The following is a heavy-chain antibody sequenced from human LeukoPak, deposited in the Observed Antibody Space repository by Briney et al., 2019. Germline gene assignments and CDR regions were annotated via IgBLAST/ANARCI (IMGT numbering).Heavy chain of an antibody. Sequence: PGGSLRLSCAASGFTFSSYAMSWVRQAPGKGLEWASAISGSGGSTYYADSVKGRFTISRDNSKNTLYLQMNSLRAEDTAVYYCAREIGRIAVAGTVSAGVDYWGQGTLVTVSS. V-gene: IGHV3-23*01. J-gene: IGHJ4*02. CDR1: GFTFSSYA. CDR2: ISGSGGST. D-gene: IGHD6-19*01. CDR3: AREIGRIAVAGTVSAGVDY.